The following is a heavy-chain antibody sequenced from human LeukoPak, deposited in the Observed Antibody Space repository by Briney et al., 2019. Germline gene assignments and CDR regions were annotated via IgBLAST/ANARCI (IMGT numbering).Heavy chain of an antibody. CDR2: IWSDATEK. Sequence: GGSLRLSCAASGFTYSHYGMHWVRQAPGKGLEWVAVIWSDATEKYYSDAVKGRFTISRDNSGNTLYLQMNSLRGEDTAVYYCAKDAQRGFDYSNSLEYWGQGILVTVSS. V-gene: IGHV3-33*06. D-gene: IGHD4-11*01. CDR1: GFTYSHYG. CDR3: AKDAQRGFDYSNSLEY. J-gene: IGHJ4*02.